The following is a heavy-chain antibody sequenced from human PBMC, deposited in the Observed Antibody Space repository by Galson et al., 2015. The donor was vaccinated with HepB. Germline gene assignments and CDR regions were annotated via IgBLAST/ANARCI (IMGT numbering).Heavy chain of an antibody. CDR2: ISYDGSNK. CDR1: GFTFSTYA. V-gene: IGHV3-30-3*01. CDR3: ARGCRSSNSCYFDY. D-gene: IGHD2-2*01. Sequence: SLRLSCAASGFTFSTYAMHWVRQAPGKGLEWVAGISYDGSNKYSADSVKGRFTISRDNSKNTLYLQMNSLRPEDTAVYYCARGCRSSNSCYFDYWGQGSLVTVSS. J-gene: IGHJ4*02.